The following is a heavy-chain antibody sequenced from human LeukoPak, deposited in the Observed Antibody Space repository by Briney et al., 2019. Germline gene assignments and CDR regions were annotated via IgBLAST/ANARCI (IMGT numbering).Heavy chain of an antibody. J-gene: IGHJ4*02. V-gene: IGHV1-69*13. Sequence: GASVKVSCKASGDTFSNYAISWVRQAPGEALEWTGAIIPIFGTANYAQKSQGRVTIAADESTGTAYMELSSLRSEDTVVYYCARERRGGSYFTEKRLDHWGQGTLVAVSS. CDR1: GDTFSNYA. D-gene: IGHD1-26*01. CDR3: ARERRGGSYFTEKRLDH. CDR2: IIPIFGTA.